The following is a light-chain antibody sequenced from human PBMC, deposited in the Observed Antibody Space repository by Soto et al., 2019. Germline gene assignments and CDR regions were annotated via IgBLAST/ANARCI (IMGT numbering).Light chain of an antibody. J-gene: IGKJ1*01. CDR1: RNIASY. CDR2: SAS. Sequence: DMHMSQSPSSLSASLGDRVTITFRASRNIASYLNWYHQRPGNAPRLLISSASSLQSGVPSRFSGSGSGTDFTLTISSLQAEDFATYYCQQAYTVAWTFGQGTKVDI. CDR3: QQAYTVAWT. V-gene: IGKV1-39*01.